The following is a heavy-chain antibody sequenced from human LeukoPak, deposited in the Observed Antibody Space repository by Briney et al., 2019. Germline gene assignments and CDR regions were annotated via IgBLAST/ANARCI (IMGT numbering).Heavy chain of an antibody. CDR3: AKDRFAYCGGDCYSFDY. CDR2: ISYDGSNK. D-gene: IGHD2-21*02. CDR1: GFTFSSYA. V-gene: IGHV3-30*04. J-gene: IGHJ4*02. Sequence: GGSLRLSCAASGFTFSSYAMHWVRQAPGKGLEWVAVISYDGSNKYYADSVKGRFTIPRDNSKNTLYLQMNSLRAEDTAVYYCAKDRFAYCGGDCYSFDYWGQGTLVTVSS.